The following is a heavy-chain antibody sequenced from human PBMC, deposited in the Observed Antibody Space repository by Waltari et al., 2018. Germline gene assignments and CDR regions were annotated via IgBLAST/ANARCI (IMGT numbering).Heavy chain of an antibody. J-gene: IGHJ4*02. CDR3: AREDLAVRKTGGFDY. Sequence: QVLLQESGPGLMQASQTLSLTCTVSGDSISSADYYWSWIRRPAGKEMLWIGRVSSTGGANYDHSLKRRATISVDSSKNQFSLSLTSVTAADTATYYCAREDLAVRKTGGFDYWGQGVLVSVSS. CDR2: VSSTGGA. CDR1: GDSISSADYY. D-gene: IGHD6-19*01. V-gene: IGHV4-61*02.